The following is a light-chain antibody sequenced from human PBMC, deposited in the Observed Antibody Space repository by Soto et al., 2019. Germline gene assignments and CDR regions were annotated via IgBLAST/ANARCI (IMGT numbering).Light chain of an antibody. CDR3: QQYNNWPPFT. J-gene: IGKJ5*01. CDR1: QSVSSK. CDR2: GAS. V-gene: IGKV3D-15*01. Sequence: ETVMTQSPATLSVSPGERATLSCWASQSVSSKLAWYQQKPGQAPRLLIYGASTRATGIPARFSGSGSGTEFTLTISSLQSEDFAVYYCQQYNNWPPFTFGQGTRLEI.